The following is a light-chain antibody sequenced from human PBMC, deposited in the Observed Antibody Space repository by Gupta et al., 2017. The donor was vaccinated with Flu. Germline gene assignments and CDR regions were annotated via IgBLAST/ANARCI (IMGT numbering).Light chain of an antibody. CDR3: QQRSSWPWT. J-gene: IGKJ1*01. CDR1: QSVSRY. V-gene: IGKV3-11*01. Sequence: PATLSWSPGERATLSCRTSQSVSRYFAWYQQKPGQAPRLLIYEGSNRANGIPARFSGSGSGTEFTLIISSREPEDFAVYYCQQRSSWPWTFGQGTXVEI. CDR2: EGS.